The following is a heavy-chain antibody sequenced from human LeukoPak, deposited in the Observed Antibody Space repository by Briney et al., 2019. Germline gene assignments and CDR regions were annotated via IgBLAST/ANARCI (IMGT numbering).Heavy chain of an antibody. V-gene: IGHV3-23*01. CDR3: AKVMKGSERLTMVRGVIIKTAGLYYMDV. D-gene: IGHD3-10*01. J-gene: IGHJ6*03. CDR1: GSTLSSYA. CDR2: ISASGGST. Sequence: GGSLRLSCAASGSTLSSYAMSWVRQAPGKGLEWVSSISASGGSTNYADSVKGRFTISRDNSKNTVYLQMNSLRAEDTAVYYCAKVMKGSERLTMVRGVIIKTAGLYYMDVWGKGTTVTVSS.